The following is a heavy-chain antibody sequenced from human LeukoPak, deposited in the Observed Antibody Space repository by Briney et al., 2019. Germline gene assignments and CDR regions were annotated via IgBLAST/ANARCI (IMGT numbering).Heavy chain of an antibody. V-gene: IGHV1-2*02. CDR3: ARASYYYDSSLDY. J-gene: IGHJ4*02. CDR1: GYTFTGYY. Sequence: ASVKVSCKASGYTFTGYYMHWVRQAPGHGLEWMGWINPNSGGTNYAQKFQGRVTMTRDTSISTAYMELSRLRSDDTAVYYCARASYYYDSSLDYWGQGTLVTVSS. D-gene: IGHD3-22*01. CDR2: INPNSGGT.